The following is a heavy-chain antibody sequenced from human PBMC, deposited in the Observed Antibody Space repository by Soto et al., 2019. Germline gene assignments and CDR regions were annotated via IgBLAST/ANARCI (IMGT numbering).Heavy chain of an antibody. CDR2: IKQDGSEK. CDR1: GFTFSSYW. Sequence: EVQLVESGGGLVQPGGSLRLSCAASGFTFSSYWMSWVRQAPGKGLEWVANIKQDGSEKYYVDSVKGRFTISRDNAKNSLYLQMKSLRAEDTAVYYCARVIDIVVVVAAMVFDYWGQGTLVTVSS. V-gene: IGHV3-7*05. J-gene: IGHJ4*02. D-gene: IGHD2-15*01. CDR3: ARVIDIVVVVAAMVFDY.